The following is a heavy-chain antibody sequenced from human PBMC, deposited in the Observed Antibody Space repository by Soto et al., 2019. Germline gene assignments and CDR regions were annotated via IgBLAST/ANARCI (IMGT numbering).Heavy chain of an antibody. CDR3: ASDMSTT. CDR2: MNPNSGHT. D-gene: IGHD2-2*01. CDR1: GYTFTSHD. V-gene: IGHV1-8*01. Sequence: QVPLVQSGAEVKKPVSSVKVSCKASGYTFTSHDINWMRQATGQGLEWMGWMNPNSGHTNYAQKFQGRVTMTRDTSISTAYMELTSLRSEDTAIYYCASDMSTTWGQGTLVIVSS. J-gene: IGHJ5*02.